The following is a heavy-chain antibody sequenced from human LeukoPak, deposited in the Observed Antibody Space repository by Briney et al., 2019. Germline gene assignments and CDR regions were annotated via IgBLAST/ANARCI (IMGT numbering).Heavy chain of an antibody. CDR1: GYTFTSYA. CDR3: ATTSDPYSSGRRWGPRSWFDP. CDR2: INTNTGNP. V-gene: IGHV7-4-1*02. D-gene: IGHD6-19*01. J-gene: IGHJ5*02. Sequence: ASVKVSCKASGYTFTSYAMNWVRQAPGQGLEWMGWINTNTGNPTYAQGFTGRFVFSLDTSVSTAYLQISSLKAEDTAVYYCATTSDPYSSGRRWGPRSWFDPWGQGTLVTVSS.